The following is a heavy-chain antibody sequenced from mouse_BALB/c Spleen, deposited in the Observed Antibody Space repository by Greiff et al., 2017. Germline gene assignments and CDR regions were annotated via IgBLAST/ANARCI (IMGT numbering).Heavy chain of an antibody. V-gene: IGHV5-6-5*01. CDR2: ISSGGST. J-gene: IGHJ4*01. CDR1: GFTFSSYA. Sequence: EVQVVESGGGLVKPGGSLKLSCAASGFTFSSYAMSWVRQTPEKRLEWVASISSGGSTYYPDSVKGRFTISRDNARNILYLQMSSLRSEDTAMYYCARGFDYDHYYAMDYWGQGTSVTVSS. CDR3: ARGFDYDHYYAMDY. D-gene: IGHD2-4*01.